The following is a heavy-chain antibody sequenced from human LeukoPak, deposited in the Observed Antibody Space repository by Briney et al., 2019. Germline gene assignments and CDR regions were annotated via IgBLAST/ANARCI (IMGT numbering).Heavy chain of an antibody. CDR2: INSDGSTT. J-gene: IGHJ6*03. D-gene: IGHD3-10*01. V-gene: IGHV3-74*01. CDR3: AKEGFEYGENYMDV. CDR1: GFTFTNYW. Sequence: GGSLRLSCAASGFTFTNYWMHWVRQAPGKGLVWVSRINSDGSTTTYADSVKGRFTISRDNAKNTLYLQMNSLRAEDTAVYYCAKEGFEYGENYMDVWGKGTTVTVSS.